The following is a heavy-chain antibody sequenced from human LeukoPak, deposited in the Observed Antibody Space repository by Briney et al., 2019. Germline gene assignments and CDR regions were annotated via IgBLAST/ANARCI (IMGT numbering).Heavy chain of an antibody. D-gene: IGHD3-10*01. CDR2: INHSGST. CDR1: GGSFSGCY. CDR3: ARGDGAGSVHY. V-gene: IGHV4-34*01. J-gene: IGHJ4*02. Sequence: SETLSLTCAVYGGSFSGCYWSWIRQPPGKGLEWIGEINHSGSTNYNPSLKSRVTISVDTSKNQFSLKLSSVTAADTAVYYCARGDGAGSVHYWGQGTLVTVSS.